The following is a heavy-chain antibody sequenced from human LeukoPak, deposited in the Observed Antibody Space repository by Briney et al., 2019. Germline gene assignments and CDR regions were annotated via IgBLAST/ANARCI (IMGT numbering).Heavy chain of an antibody. Sequence: ASVKVSCKASGYTFTGYYMHWVRQAPGQGLEWMGWINPNSGGTNYARKFRGRVTMTRDTSISTAYMELSRLRSDDTAVYYCARDLYYYYMDVWGKGTTVTVSS. CDR2: INPNSGGT. J-gene: IGHJ6*03. CDR3: ARDLYYYYMDV. CDR1: GYTFTGYY. V-gene: IGHV1-2*02.